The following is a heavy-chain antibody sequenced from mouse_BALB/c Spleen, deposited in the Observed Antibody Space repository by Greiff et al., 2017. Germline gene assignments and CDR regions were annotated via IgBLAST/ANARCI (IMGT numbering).Heavy chain of an antibody. J-gene: IGHJ4*01. D-gene: IGHD2-4*01. CDR2: IDPANGNT. V-gene: IGHV14-3*02. CDR3: ARFRMITGRYYYAMDY. CDR1: GFNIKDTY. Sequence: VQLQQPGAELVMPGASVKMSCTASGFNIKDTYMHWVKQRPEQGLEWIGRIDPANGNTKYDPKFQGKATITADTSSNTAYLQLSSLTSEDTAVYYCARFRMITGRYYYAMDYWGQGTSVTVSS.